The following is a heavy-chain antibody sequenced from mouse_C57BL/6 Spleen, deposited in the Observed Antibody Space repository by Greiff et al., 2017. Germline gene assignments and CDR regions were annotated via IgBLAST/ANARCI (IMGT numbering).Heavy chain of an antibody. V-gene: IGHV1-53*01. J-gene: IGHJ1*03. CDR3: ARVDGYYTNRYFDV. CDR2: INPSNGGT. Sequence: QVQLQQPGTELVKPGASVKLSCKASGYTFTSYWMHWVKQRPGQGLEWIGNINPSNGGTNYNEKFKSKATLTVDKSSSTAYMQLSSLTSEDSAVYYCARVDGYYTNRYFDVWGTGTTVTVSS. CDR1: GYTFTSYW. D-gene: IGHD2-3*01.